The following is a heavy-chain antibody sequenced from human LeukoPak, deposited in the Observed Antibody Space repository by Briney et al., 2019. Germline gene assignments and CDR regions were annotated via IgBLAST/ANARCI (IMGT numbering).Heavy chain of an antibody. J-gene: IGHJ4*02. V-gene: IGHV3-11*04. Sequence: GGSLRLSCAASGFTFSAYYMTWIRQAPGKGLDWVSYISRSGSTIYYADSVKGRFTISRDNAKNSLYLQMNSLRAEDTAVYYCARVPDYGGNPFDYWGQGTLVTVSS. D-gene: IGHD4-23*01. CDR2: ISRSGSTI. CDR1: GFTFSAYY. CDR3: ARVPDYGGNPFDY.